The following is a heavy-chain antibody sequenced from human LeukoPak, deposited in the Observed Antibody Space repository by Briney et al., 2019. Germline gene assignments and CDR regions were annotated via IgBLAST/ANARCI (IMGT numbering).Heavy chain of an antibody. J-gene: IGHJ3*02. CDR3: ARELWYYDFWSGYSNDAFDI. D-gene: IGHD3-3*01. CDR1: GGSISSYY. V-gene: IGHV4-59*01. CDR2: IYYSGST. Sequence: SETLSLTCTVSGGSISSYYWSWIRQPPGKGLEWIGYIYYSGSTNYNPSLKSRVTISVDTSKNQFSLKLCSVTAADTAVYYCARELWYYDFWSGYSNDAFDIWGQGTMVTVSS.